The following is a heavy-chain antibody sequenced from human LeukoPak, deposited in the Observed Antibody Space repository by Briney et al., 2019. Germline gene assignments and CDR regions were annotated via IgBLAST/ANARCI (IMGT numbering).Heavy chain of an antibody. CDR1: GFTVSSNE. CDR2: ISGGST. J-gene: IGHJ4*02. D-gene: IGHD6-13*01. Sequence: GGSLRLSCAASGFTVSSNEMSWVRQAPGKGLEWVSSISGGSTYYADSRKGRFTISRDNSKNTLHLQMNSLRAEDTAVYYCAKDLTYSSSWSDYWGQGTLVTVSS. V-gene: IGHV3-38-3*01. CDR3: AKDLTYSSSWSDY.